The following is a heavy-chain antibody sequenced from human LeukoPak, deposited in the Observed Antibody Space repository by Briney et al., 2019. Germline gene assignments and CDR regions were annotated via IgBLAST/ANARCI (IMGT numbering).Heavy chain of an antibody. D-gene: IGHD3-10*01. CDR3: ARCVSMVRGAIRDAFDI. J-gene: IGHJ3*02. CDR2: ISPYNGNT. V-gene: IGHV1-18*01. Sequence: ASVKVSCKASGYTFRSYGISWVRQAPGQGLEWMGWISPYNGNTNQAQNLQGRVTMTTDTSTSTAYMEPRSLRSDDTAVYYCARCVSMVRGAIRDAFDIWGQGTMVTVSS. CDR1: GYTFRSYG.